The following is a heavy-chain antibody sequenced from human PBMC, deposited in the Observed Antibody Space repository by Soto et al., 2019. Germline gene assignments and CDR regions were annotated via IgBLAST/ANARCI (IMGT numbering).Heavy chain of an antibody. CDR3: ARAPSFVSAATLGYYYSTDV. J-gene: IGHJ6*04. CDR1: GYTFTSYY. D-gene: IGHD2-2*01. V-gene: IGHV1-46*03. Sequence: ASVKVSCKASGYTFTSYYMHWVRQAPGQGLEWMGIINPSGGSTSYAQKFQGRVTMTRDTSTSTVYMELSSLRSEDTAVYYCARAPSFVSAATLGYYYSTDVWCKATMVTVSS. CDR2: INPSGGST.